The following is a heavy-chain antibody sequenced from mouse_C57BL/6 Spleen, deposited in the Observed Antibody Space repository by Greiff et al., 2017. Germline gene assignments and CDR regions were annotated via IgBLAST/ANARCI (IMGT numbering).Heavy chain of an antibody. Sequence: VKLQQPGAELVRPGSSVKLSCKASGYTFTSYWMHWVKQRPIQGLEWIGNIDPSDSETHYNQKFKDKATLTVDKSSSTAYMQLSSLTSEDSAVYDCATLSYAMDYLGQGTSVTVSS. J-gene: IGHJ4*01. V-gene: IGHV1-52*01. CDR3: ATLSYAMDY. CDR2: IDPSDSET. CDR1: GYTFTSYW.